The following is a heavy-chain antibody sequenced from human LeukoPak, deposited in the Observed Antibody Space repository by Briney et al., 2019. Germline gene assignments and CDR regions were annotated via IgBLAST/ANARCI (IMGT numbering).Heavy chain of an antibody. Sequence: GGSLRLSCAASRFTFSSYWMTWVRQAPGKGLEWVANIKQDGSEKYYVDSVKGRLTISRDNAQNSLYLQMNSLIAEDTAVYYCAKGRSTSLSIIVVLRPDAFDMWGQGTMVIVSS. J-gene: IGHJ3*02. V-gene: IGHV3-7*03. CDR3: AKGRSTSLSIIVVLRPDAFDM. D-gene: IGHD2/OR15-2a*01. CDR1: RFTFSSYW. CDR2: IKQDGSEK.